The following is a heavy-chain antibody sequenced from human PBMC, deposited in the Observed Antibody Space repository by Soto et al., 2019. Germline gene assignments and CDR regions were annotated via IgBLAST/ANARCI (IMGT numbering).Heavy chain of an antibody. J-gene: IGHJ6*03. D-gene: IGHD6-6*01. V-gene: IGHV3-64*01. CDR1: GFXLXGXA. CDR2: ISSNGVGT. Sequence: EVQLAESGGGLAQPGGSLRLSCAXSGFXLXGXAMDWVRQAPGKGLEYVSGISSNGVGTYYANSVQGRFTISRDNSKNTVYLQMGSLRPEDMAVYYCARRARPDFYYMDVWGKGTTVTVS. CDR3: ARRARPDFYYMDV.